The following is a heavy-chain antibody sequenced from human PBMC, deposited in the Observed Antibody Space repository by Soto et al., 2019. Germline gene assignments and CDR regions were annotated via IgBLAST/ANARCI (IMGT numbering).Heavy chain of an antibody. J-gene: IGHJ6*02. Sequence: SETLSLTCTVSGGSISSGGYYWSWIRQHPGKGLEWIGYIYYSGSTYYNPSLKRRVTISVDTSKNQFSLKLSSVTAADTAVYYCARVGGIAAAAPYYYYGMDVWGQGTTVTVSS. V-gene: IGHV4-31*03. D-gene: IGHD6-13*01. CDR3: ARVGGIAAAAPYYYYGMDV. CDR2: IYYSGST. CDR1: GGSISSGGYY.